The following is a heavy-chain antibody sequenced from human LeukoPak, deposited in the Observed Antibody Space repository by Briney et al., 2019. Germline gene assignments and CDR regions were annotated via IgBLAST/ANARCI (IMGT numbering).Heavy chain of an antibody. D-gene: IGHD6-6*01. Sequence: SETLSLTCGVSGHSFSSDSFWGWIRPPPGQGLEWIGSIHERGSTFYNSSLKSRVTISIDTSKNQFSLNVNSVTAADTAVYYCARASRPSNSWFDPWGQGTVVTVSS. CDR1: GHSFSSDSF. V-gene: IGHV4-38-2*01. CDR2: IHERGST. CDR3: ARASRPSNSWFDP. J-gene: IGHJ5*02.